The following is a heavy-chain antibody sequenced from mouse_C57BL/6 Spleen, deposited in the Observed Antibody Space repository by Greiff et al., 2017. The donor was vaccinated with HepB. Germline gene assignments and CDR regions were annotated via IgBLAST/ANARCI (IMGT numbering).Heavy chain of an antibody. CDR2: IYPGSGST. J-gene: IGHJ2*01. CDR1: GYTFTSYW. D-gene: IGHD1-1*01. Sequence: VQLQQPGAELVKPGASVKMSCKASGYTFTSYWITWVKQRPGQGLEWIGDIYPGSGSTNYNEKFKSKATLTVDTSSSTAYMQLSSLTSEDSAVYYCARDALGSRHFDYWGQGTTLTVSS. CDR3: ARDALGSRHFDY. V-gene: IGHV1-55*01.